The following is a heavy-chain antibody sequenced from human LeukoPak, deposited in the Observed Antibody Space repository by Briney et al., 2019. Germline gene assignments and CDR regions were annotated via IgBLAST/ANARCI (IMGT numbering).Heavy chain of an antibody. V-gene: IGHV1-46*04. CDR2: INPSGGST. CDR1: GYSFTGYY. J-gene: IGHJ4*02. Sequence: ASVKVSCKASGYSFTGYYMHWVRQAPGQGLEWMGIINPSGGSTSYAQKLQGRVTMTRDMSTSTVYMELSSLSSEDTAVYYCARGYGSSGFDYWGQGTLVTVSS. D-gene: IGHD3-22*01. CDR3: ARGYGSSGFDY.